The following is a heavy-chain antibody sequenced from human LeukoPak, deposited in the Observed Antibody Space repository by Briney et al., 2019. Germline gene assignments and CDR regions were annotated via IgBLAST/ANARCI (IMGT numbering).Heavy chain of an antibody. Sequence: PSETLSLTCTVSGGSISSSSYYWGWTRQPPGKGLEWIGSIYYSGSTYYNPSLKSRVTISVDTSKNQFSLKLSSVTAADTAVYYCASQTGTLYYYGSGSYRFDYWGQGTLVTVSS. CDR1: GGSISSSSYY. CDR3: ASQTGTLYYYGSGSYRFDY. J-gene: IGHJ4*02. D-gene: IGHD3-10*01. V-gene: IGHV4-39*01. CDR2: IYYSGST.